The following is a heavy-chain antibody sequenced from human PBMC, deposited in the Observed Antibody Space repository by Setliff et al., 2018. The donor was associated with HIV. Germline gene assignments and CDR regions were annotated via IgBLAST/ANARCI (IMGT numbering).Heavy chain of an antibody. CDR1: GFTVSSNY. J-gene: IGHJ6*02. V-gene: IGHV3-53*01. CDR2: IYSGGST. CDR3: ARVNSYGYYYYYGMDV. Sequence: QPGGSLRLSCAASGFTVSSNYMSWVRQAPGKGLEWVSVIYSGGSTYYADSVKGRFTISRDNSKNTLYLQMNSLRAEDTAVYYCARVNSYGYYYYYGMDVWGQGTTVTVSS. D-gene: IGHD5-18*01.